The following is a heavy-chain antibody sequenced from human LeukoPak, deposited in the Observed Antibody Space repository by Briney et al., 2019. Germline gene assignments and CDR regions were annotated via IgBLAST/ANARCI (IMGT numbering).Heavy chain of an antibody. CDR3: VHIYGAYCSSTTSCYRGVPGY. V-gene: IGHV2-5*02. CDR1: GFSLSTSGVG. D-gene: IGHD2-2*01. J-gene: IGHJ4*02. Sequence: ESGPTLVKPTQTLTLTCTFSGFSLSTSGVGVGWIRQPPGKALEWLALIDWDDDKRYSPSLKSRLTITKDTSKNQVVLTMTNMDPVDTATYYCVHIYGAYCSSTTSCYRGVPGYWGLGTLVTVSS. CDR2: IDWDDDK.